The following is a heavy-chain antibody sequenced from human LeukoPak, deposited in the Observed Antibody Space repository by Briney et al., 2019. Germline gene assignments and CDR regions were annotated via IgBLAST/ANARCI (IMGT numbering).Heavy chain of an antibody. D-gene: IGHD4-17*01. Sequence: ESGPTLVNPTQTLTLTCTFSGFSLSTSGMRVSWIRQPPGKALEWLARIDWDDDKFYSISLKTRLTISKDTSKNQVVLTMTNMDPVDTATYYCARNPTVTGAFDIWGQGTMVTVSS. V-gene: IGHV2-70*04. CDR2: IDWDDDK. CDR3: ARNPTVTGAFDI. J-gene: IGHJ3*02. CDR1: GFSLSTSGMR.